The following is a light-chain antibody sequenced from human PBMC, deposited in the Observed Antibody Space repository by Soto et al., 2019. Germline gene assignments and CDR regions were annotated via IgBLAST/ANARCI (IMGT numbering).Light chain of an antibody. CDR1: QSVSSY. CDR2: GAS. CDR3: QQCSDWPLFT. J-gene: IGKJ5*01. Sequence: EIVMTQSPATLSVSPGERVTLSCRASQSVSSYLAWDQHKPCQPPRLLIYGASTRATGIPARFSGSGSGTDFTLTISSLQYEDFAVYFCQQCSDWPLFTFGQGTRLEIK. V-gene: IGKV3-15*01.